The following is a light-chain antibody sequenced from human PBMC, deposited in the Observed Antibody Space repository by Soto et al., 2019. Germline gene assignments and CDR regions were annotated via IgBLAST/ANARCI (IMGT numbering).Light chain of an antibody. CDR2: LGS. CDR1: QSLLHGTGYNY. Sequence: DIVMTQSPLSLPVTPGEPASISCRSSQSLLHGTGYNYLDWYLQKPGQSPQLLIQLGSMRASGVPDRFSGSGSGTDFSLKISRVEAEDVGMYYCMRGLQTPVTFGPGTKVDI. J-gene: IGKJ3*01. V-gene: IGKV2-28*01. CDR3: MRGLQTPVT.